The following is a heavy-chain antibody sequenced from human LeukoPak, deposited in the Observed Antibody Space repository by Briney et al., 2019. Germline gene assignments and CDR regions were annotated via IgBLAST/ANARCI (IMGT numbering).Heavy chain of an antibody. J-gene: IGHJ5*02. D-gene: IGHD6-13*01. V-gene: IGHV4-39*07. CDR3: ARISGAAGTIWFDP. CDR2: IYYSGST. Sequence: PSETLSLTCTVSGGSISSSSYYWGWIRQPPGKGLEWIGSIYYSGSTYYNPSLKSRVTISVDTSKNQFSLKLSSVTAADTAVYYCARISGAAGTIWFDPWGQGTLVTVSS. CDR1: GGSISSSSYY.